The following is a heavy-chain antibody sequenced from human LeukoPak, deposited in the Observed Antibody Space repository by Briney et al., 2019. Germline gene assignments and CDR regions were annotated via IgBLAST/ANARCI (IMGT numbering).Heavy chain of an antibody. J-gene: IGHJ5*02. CDR1: GFTFSSYS. CDR2: ISSSSSTI. CDR3: ARGSKYPWFDP. D-gene: IGHD2-2*01. Sequence: GGSLRLSRAASGFTFSSYSMNWVRQAPGKGLEWVSYISSSSSTIYYADSVKGRFTISRDNAKNSLYLQMNSLRAEDTAVYYCARGSKYPWFDPWGQGTLVTVSS. V-gene: IGHV3-48*01.